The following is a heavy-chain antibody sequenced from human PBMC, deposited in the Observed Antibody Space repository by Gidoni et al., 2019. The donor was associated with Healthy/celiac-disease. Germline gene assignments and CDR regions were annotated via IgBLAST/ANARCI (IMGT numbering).Heavy chain of an antibody. J-gene: IGHJ4*02. D-gene: IGHD6-13*01. CDR3: ASPAGYSSSWVNY. CDR1: GGSISSSSYY. V-gene: IGHV4-39*01. CDR2: IYYSGST. Sequence: QLQLQESGPGLVKPSETLSLTCTVSGGSISSSSYYWGWIRQPPGKGLEWIGSIYYSGSTYYNPSLKSRVTISVDTSKNQFSLKLSSVTAADTAVHYCASPAGYSSSWVNYWGQGTLVTVSS.